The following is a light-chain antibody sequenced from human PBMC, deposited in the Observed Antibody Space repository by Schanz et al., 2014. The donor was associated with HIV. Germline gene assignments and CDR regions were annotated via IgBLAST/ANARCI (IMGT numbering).Light chain of an antibody. J-gene: IGLJ3*02. V-gene: IGLV2-8*01. CDR1: SSDVGDYNY. CDR2: EVS. CDR3: SSYAGTNNLWV. Sequence: QSALTQPPSASGSPGQSVTISCTGTSSDVGDYNYVSWYQQHPGTAPKIMIYEVSKRPSGVPDRFSGSKSDNTASLTVSGLQAEDEADYYCSSYAGTNNLWVFGGGTKLTVL.